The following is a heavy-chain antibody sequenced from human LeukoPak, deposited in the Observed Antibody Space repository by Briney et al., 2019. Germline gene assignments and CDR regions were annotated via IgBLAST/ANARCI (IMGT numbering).Heavy chain of an antibody. J-gene: IGHJ4*02. Sequence: SETLSLTCTVSSGSISSHYWSWIRQPPGKGLEWIGYIYYSGSTYYNPSLKSRVTISVDTSKNQFSLKVNSVTAADTAVYYCARDDYADYALHYWGQGTLVTVSS. V-gene: IGHV4-59*11. D-gene: IGHD4-17*01. CDR3: ARDDYADYALHY. CDR1: SGSISSHY. CDR2: IYYSGST.